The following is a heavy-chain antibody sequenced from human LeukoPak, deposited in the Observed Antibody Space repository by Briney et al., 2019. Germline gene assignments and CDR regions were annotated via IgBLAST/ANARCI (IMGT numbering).Heavy chain of an antibody. D-gene: IGHD3-9*01. V-gene: IGHV3-48*01. Sequence: PGGSLRLSCAASGFTFSSYSMNWVRQAPGKGLEWVSYISSSSSTIYYADSVKGRFTISRDNAKNSLYLQMNSLRAEDTAVYYCARDSQYDILTDAFDIWGQGTMVTVSS. CDR2: ISSSSSTI. CDR3: ARDSQYDILTDAFDI. CDR1: GFTFSSYS. J-gene: IGHJ3*02.